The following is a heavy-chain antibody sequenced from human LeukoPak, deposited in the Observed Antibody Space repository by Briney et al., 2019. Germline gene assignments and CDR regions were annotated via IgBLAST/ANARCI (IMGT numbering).Heavy chain of an antibody. J-gene: IGHJ4*02. CDR2: INPSGGST. V-gene: IGHV1-46*01. Sequence: ASVKVSCKASGYTFTSYYMHWVRQAPGQGLEWMGIINPSGGSTSYAQKFQGRVTMTRDTSTSTVYMELSSLRSEDTAVYYCASGSRIAAADHALDYWGQGTLVTVSS. CDR3: ASGSRIAAADHALDY. D-gene: IGHD6-13*01. CDR1: GYTFTSYY.